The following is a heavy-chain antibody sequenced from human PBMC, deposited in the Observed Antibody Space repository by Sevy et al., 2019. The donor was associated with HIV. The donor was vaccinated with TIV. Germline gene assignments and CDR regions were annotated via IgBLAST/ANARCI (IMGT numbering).Heavy chain of an antibody. V-gene: IGHV4-61*02. D-gene: IGHD3-22*01. CDR3: ARWNYYDSRGFSSFDY. J-gene: IGHJ4*02. CDR2: MKTSGST. CDR1: GDSVSNTNDY. Sequence: SETLSLTCTVSGDSVSNTNDYWSWIRQPAGKGLEWIGRMKTSGSTNYNPSLKSRVTISVDTSKNQFSLKLSSVTAADTAVYYCARWNYYDSRGFSSFDYWGQGTLVTVSS.